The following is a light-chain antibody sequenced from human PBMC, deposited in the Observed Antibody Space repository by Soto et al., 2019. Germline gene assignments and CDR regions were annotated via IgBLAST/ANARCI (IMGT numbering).Light chain of an antibody. Sequence: DIQMTQSPSSLSSSVGDRVTITCRASQNINSYLSWYQQKPGKAPKLLIYATSTLQSGVPSRFSGRGSGTDFTLTINTLKPEDFATYYCQQGFSTPYIFGQGTTLDIK. J-gene: IGKJ2*01. CDR3: QQGFSTPYI. CDR1: QNINSY. V-gene: IGKV1-39*01. CDR2: ATS.